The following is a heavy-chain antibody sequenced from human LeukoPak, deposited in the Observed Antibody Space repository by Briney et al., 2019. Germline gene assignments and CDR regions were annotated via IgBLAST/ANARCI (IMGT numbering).Heavy chain of an antibody. CDR3: ARDRYDILTGYYSSYVYY. J-gene: IGHJ4*02. Sequence: AASVKVSCKASGYTFTSYYMHWVRQAPGQGLEWMGIINPSGGSTSYAQKFQGRVTMTRDTSTSTVYMELSSLRSEDTAVYYCARDRYDILTGYYSSYVYYWGQGTLVTVSS. CDR2: INPSGGST. CDR1: GYTFTSYY. D-gene: IGHD3-9*01. V-gene: IGHV1-46*01.